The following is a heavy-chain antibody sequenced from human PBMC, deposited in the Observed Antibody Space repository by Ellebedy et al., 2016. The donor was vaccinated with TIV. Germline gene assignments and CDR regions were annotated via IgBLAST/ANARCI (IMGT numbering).Heavy chain of an antibody. D-gene: IGHD3-9*01. CDR3: ARGLYFDWLLSPYYYYGMDV. V-gene: IGHV4-34*01. Sequence: SETLSLTCAVYGGSFSGYYWSWIRQPPGKGLEWIGEINHSGSTNYNPSLKSRVTVSVDTSKNQFSLKLSSVAAADTAVYYCARGLYFDWLLSPYYYYGMDVWGQGTTVTVSS. J-gene: IGHJ6*02. CDR1: GGSFSGYY. CDR2: INHSGST.